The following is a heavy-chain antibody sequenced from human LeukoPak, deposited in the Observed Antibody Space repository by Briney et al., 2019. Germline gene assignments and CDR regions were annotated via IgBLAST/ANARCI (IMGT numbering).Heavy chain of an antibody. Sequence: GRSLRLSCAASGFTFSSYGMHWVRQAPGKGLEWVAFIRYDGSNKYYADSVKGRFTISRDNSKNTLYLQMNSLRAEDTAVYYCAKDLFGYSSGWYGLDYWGQGTLVTVSS. CDR2: IRYDGSNK. D-gene: IGHD6-19*01. V-gene: IGHV3-30*02. CDR3: AKDLFGYSSGWYGLDY. CDR1: GFTFSSYG. J-gene: IGHJ4*02.